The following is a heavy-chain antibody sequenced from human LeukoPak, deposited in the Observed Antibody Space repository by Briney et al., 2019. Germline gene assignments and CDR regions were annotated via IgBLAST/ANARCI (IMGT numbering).Heavy chain of an antibody. CDR2: IKSDGSST. CDR1: GFTFSNYW. D-gene: IGHD2-21*02. Sequence: GGSLRLSCAASGFTFSNYWMHWVRQAPGEALMWVSRIKSDGSSTTYADSVKGRFTISRDNAKNTLYLQMNSLRAEDTAVYYCSRDSLSPCGGDCYSGLDVWSQGTTVTVSS. J-gene: IGHJ6*02. V-gene: IGHV3-74*01. CDR3: SRDSLSPCGGDCYSGLDV.